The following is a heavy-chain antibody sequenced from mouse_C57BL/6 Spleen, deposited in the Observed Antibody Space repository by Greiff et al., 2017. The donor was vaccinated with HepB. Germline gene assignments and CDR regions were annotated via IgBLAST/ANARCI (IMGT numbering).Heavy chain of an antibody. CDR3: ARYYYGSSPWFAY. CDR1: GYTFTDHT. Sequence: VQLQESDAELVKPGASVKISCKVSGYTFTDHTIHWMKQRPEQGLEWIGYIYPRDGSTKYNEKFKGKATLTADKSSSTAYMQLNSLTSEDSAVYFCARYYYGSSPWFAYWGQGTLVTVSA. CDR2: IYPRDGST. J-gene: IGHJ3*01. V-gene: IGHV1-78*01. D-gene: IGHD1-1*01.